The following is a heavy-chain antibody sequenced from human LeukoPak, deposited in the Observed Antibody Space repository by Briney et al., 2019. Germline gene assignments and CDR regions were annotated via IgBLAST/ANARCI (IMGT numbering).Heavy chain of an antibody. D-gene: IGHD6-19*01. J-gene: IGHJ4*02. V-gene: IGHV3-48*03. CDR2: ISSSGILI. CDR3: AKVSGSGWHFDH. CDR1: GFTFSNYE. Sequence: PGGSLRLSCAASGFTFSNYEMNWVRQAPGKGLEWVSFISSSGILIYYADAVNGRFTISRDNGKDSLFLKMDGLRVEDTAVYYCAKVSGSGWHFDHWGQGTLVTVSS.